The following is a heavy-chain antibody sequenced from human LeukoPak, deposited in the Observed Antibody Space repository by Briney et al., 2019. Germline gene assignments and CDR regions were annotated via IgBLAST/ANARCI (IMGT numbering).Heavy chain of an antibody. Sequence: PGGSLRLSCAASGFTFSGYPIHWVRQAPGKGLEWVAVISFDGSNKYYADSVKGRFTISRDNSKTTLSLQMNSLRVEDTAVYYCAKDGAYINYQYYFDSWGRGTLVTVSS. CDR3: AKDGAYINYQYYFDS. V-gene: IGHV3-30*18. CDR2: ISFDGSNK. CDR1: GFTFSGYP. D-gene: IGHD4-11*01. J-gene: IGHJ4*02.